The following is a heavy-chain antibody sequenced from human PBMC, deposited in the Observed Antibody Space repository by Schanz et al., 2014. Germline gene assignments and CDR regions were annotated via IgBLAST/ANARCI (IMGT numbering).Heavy chain of an antibody. CDR1: GYIFGSHG. CDR2: INAHTGNT. CDR3: ARVHSATYHYNSPGAFDI. J-gene: IGHJ3*02. V-gene: IGHV1-18*01. D-gene: IGHD3-10*01. Sequence: QLMQSGSEGRKPGASVKVSCKASGYIFGSHGMTWVRQAPGQGPELMGWINAHTGNTQYAQKLHGRVNKTRNTATTTEHLKLTSVRTDDTASDYYARVHSATYHYNSPGAFDIWGQGTRVTVSS.